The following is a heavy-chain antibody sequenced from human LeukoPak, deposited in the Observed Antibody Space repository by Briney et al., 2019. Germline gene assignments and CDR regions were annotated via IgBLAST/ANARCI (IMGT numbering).Heavy chain of an antibody. J-gene: IGHJ4*02. CDR2: IKQDGSEK. V-gene: IGHV3-7*03. CDR1: GFTFSSYW. CDR3: ADTRGYYYGSGSLDY. D-gene: IGHD3-10*01. Sequence: GGSLRLSCAASGFTFSSYWMSWVRQAPGKGLEWVANIKQDGSEKYYADSVKGRFTISRDNSKNTLYLQMNSLRAEDTAVYYCADTRGYYYGSGSLDYWGQGTLVTVSS.